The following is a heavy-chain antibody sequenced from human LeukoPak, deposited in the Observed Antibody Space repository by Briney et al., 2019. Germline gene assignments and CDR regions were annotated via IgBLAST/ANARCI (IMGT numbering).Heavy chain of an antibody. D-gene: IGHD6-13*01. CDR2: IIPIFGTA. Sequence: SVKVSCKASGGTFSSYAISWVRQAPGQGLEWMGGIIPIFGTANYAQKFRGRVTITADESTGTAYMELSSVRSEDTAVYYCARVFIAKARVGAFDIWGQGTMVTVSS. CDR1: GGTFSSYA. V-gene: IGHV1-69*13. J-gene: IGHJ3*02. CDR3: ARVFIAKARVGAFDI.